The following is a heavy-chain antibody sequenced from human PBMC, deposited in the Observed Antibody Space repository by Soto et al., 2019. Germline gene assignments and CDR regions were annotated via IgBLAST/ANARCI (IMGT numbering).Heavy chain of an antibody. CDR2: TYYRSKWYN. CDR3: ARVRQLVDYYYCGMDV. Sequence: PSPTLSLTCAISGDSVSSNSAAWNWIRQSPSRGLEWLGRTYYRSKWYNDYAVSVKSRITINPDTSKNQFSLQLNSVTPEDTAVYYCARVRQLVDYYYCGMDVWGQGTTVTVSS. V-gene: IGHV6-1*01. D-gene: IGHD6-13*01. CDR1: GDSVSSNSAA. J-gene: IGHJ6*02.